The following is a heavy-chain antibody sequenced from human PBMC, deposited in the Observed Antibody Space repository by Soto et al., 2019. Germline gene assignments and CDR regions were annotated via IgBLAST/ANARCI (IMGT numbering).Heavy chain of an antibody. J-gene: IGHJ6*02. CDR2: IYYSGST. V-gene: IGHV4-59*01. CDR1: GGSISSYY. Sequence: TRSLTCTVSGGSISSYYWSWIRQPPGKGLEWIGYIYYSGSTNYNPSLKSRVTISVDTSKNQFSLKLSSVTAADTAVYYCARDGVGIYGDLDYYYGMDVWGQGTTVTVSS. CDR3: ARDGVGIYGDLDYYYGMDV. D-gene: IGHD4-17*01.